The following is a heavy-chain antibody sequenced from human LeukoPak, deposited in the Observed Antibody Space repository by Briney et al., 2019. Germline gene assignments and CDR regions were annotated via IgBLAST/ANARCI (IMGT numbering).Heavy chain of an antibody. J-gene: IGHJ4*02. CDR3: ARGGSYGGYHSY. CDR2: ISWNSGSI. Sequence: GGSLRLSCAASGFTFDDYAMHWVRQAPGKGLEWVSGISWNSGSIGYADSVKGRFTISRDNAKNSLYLQMNSLRAEDTALYYCARGGSYGGYHSYWGQGTLVTVSS. V-gene: IGHV3-9*01. D-gene: IGHD4-23*01. CDR1: GFTFDDYA.